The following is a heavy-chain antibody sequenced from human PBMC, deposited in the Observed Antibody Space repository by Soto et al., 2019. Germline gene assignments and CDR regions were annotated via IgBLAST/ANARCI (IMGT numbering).Heavy chain of an antibody. CDR3: ARGGIAVAP. J-gene: IGHJ4*02. V-gene: IGHV3-64*01. Sequence: GGSLRLSCAASGFTFSSYAMHWVRQAPGKGLEYVSAISSNGGSTYYANSVKGRFTISRDNSKNTLYLQMGSLRAEDMAVYYCARGGIAVAPWGQGTLVTVSS. D-gene: IGHD6-19*01. CDR2: ISSNGGST. CDR1: GFTFSSYA.